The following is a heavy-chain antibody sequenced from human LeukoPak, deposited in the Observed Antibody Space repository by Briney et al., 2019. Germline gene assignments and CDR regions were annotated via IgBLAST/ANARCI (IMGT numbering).Heavy chain of an antibody. D-gene: IGHD3-16*01. Sequence: PSETLSLTCTVSGGSISSSSYYWSWIRQPAGKGLEWIGRIYTSGSTNYNPSLKSRVTMSVDTSKNQFSLKLSSVTAADTAVYYCARDLRGESPGFDPWGQGTLVTVSS. V-gene: IGHV4-61*02. CDR2: IYTSGST. CDR3: ARDLRGESPGFDP. J-gene: IGHJ5*02. CDR1: GGSISSSSYY.